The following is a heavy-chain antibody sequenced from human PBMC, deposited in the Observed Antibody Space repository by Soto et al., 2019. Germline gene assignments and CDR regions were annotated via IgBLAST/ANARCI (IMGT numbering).Heavy chain of an antibody. CDR2: INQDGSQK. J-gene: IGHJ2*01. V-gene: IGHV3-7*01. Sequence: EVQVVESGGGLVQPGGFLRLSCEASGLTFSIYRMTWVRRAPGKGLECVANINQDGSQKDYVDSVTGRFTVSRDNAKNSLYLQMNSLRAEDTAVYYCARWNYAFDLWGRGTLVTVSS. CDR3: ARWNYAFDL. D-gene: IGHD1-7*01. CDR1: GLTFSIYR.